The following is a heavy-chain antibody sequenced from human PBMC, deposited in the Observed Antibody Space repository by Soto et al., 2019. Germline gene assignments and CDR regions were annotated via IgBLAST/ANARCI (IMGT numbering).Heavy chain of an antibody. CDR1: GFTFSSYS. Sequence: GGSLRLCCTASGFTFSSYSMNWVRQAPGKGLEWVSSISSSSSYIYYADSVKGRFTISRDNANNSLYLQMNSRRAEDTAVYYCARDLSTSALTHHFDFRGQGTLDTVSS. D-gene: IGHD2-21*02. V-gene: IGHV3-21*01. CDR3: ARDLSTSALTHHFDF. J-gene: IGHJ4*02. CDR2: ISSSSSYI.